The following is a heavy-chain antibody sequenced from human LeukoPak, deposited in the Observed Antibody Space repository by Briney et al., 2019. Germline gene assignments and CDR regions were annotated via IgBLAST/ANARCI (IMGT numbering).Heavy chain of an antibody. CDR3: ARDATLYGDPLDY. V-gene: IGHV4-4*07. CDR2: IYASGST. CDR1: GGSISSYY. D-gene: IGHD4-17*01. Sequence: SETLSLTCTVSGGSISSYYWNRIRQPAGKRLEWIGRIYASGSTNYNPSLKSRVTMSVDTSKNQFSLKLSSVTAADTAVYYCARDATLYGDPLDYWGQGTLVTGSS. J-gene: IGHJ4*02.